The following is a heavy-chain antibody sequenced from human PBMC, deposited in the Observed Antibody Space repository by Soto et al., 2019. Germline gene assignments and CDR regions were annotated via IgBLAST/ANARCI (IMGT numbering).Heavy chain of an antibody. CDR2: IYSSGAT. CDR1: GGSINTYY. J-gene: IGHJ4*02. D-gene: IGHD2-15*01. Sequence: QVQLQESGPGLVKPSETLSLSCTVSGGSINTYYWNWIRQPAGKGLEWIGRIYSSGATNYNPSLKSRVTMSTDTSTNHFSLGLSSVTPADTAVYYCAREHKVVNDFEFWGQGILVTVSS. CDR3: AREHKVVNDFEF. V-gene: IGHV4-4*07.